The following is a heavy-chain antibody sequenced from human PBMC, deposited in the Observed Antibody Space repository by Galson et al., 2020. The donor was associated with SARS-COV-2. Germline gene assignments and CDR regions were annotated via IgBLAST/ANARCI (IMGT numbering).Heavy chain of an antibody. CDR1: GYTFTSYY. CDR3: ARDALREGYYDFWSGYSSYYYYMDV. CDR2: INPSGGST. D-gene: IGHD3-3*01. J-gene: IGHJ6*03. V-gene: IGHV1-46*01. Sequence: ASVKVSCKASGYTFTSYYMHWVRQAPGQGLEWMGIINPSGGSTSYAQKFQGRVTMTRDTSTSTVYMELSSLRSEDTAVYYCARDALREGYYDFWSGYSSYYYYMDVWGKGTTVTVSS.